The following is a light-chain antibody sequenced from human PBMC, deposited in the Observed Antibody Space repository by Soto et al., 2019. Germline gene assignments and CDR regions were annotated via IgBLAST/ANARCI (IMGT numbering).Light chain of an antibody. CDR3: SSYTSSSTYV. CDR2: DVS. V-gene: IGLV2-14*01. CDR1: RSDVGGYNY. J-gene: IGLJ1*01. Sequence: QSVLTRPASVSGSPGQSITISCTGTRSDVGGYNYVSWYQQHPGKAPKLMIYDVSNRPSGVSNRFSGSKSGNTASLTISGLQAEDEADYYCSSYTSSSTYVFGTGTRSPS.